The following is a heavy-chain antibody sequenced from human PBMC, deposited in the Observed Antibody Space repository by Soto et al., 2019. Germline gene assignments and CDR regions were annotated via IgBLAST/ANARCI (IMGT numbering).Heavy chain of an antibody. J-gene: IGHJ3*01. CDR2: VSYNGNT. CDR3: ARQQYTVVTAFDV. Sequence: QVQLKESGPGLVKPADTLSLKCTVSGGSITPYYWCWIRQTPGGGLVWIGYVSYNGNTNYNPSLKSRVSISADTSKNAFSLKLTSLTAADAAIYFCARQQYTVVTAFDVWGQGTMVAVSS. D-gene: IGHD2-15*01. V-gene: IGHV4-59*07. CDR1: GGSITPYY.